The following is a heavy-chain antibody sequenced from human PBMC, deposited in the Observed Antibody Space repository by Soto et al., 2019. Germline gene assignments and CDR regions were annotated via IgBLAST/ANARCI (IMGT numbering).Heavy chain of an antibody. CDR1: GGSISSGGYY. CDR3: AGTSITIFGPFDY. Sequence: SETLSLTCTVSGGSISSGGYYWSWIRQHPGKGLEWIGYIYYSGSTYYNPSLKSRVTISVDTSKNQFSLKLSSVTAADTAVYYCAGTSITIFGPFDYWGQGTLVTVSS. J-gene: IGHJ4*02. CDR2: IYYSGST. D-gene: IGHD3-3*01. V-gene: IGHV4-31*03.